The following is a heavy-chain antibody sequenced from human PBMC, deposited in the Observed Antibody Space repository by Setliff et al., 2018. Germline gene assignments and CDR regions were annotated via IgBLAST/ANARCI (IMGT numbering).Heavy chain of an antibody. J-gene: IGHJ6*02. Sequence: ASVKVSCKASGYTFTSYGISWVRQAPGQGLEWMGWISAYNGNTNYAQKLQGRVTMTTDNSTSTAYMELRSLRSDDTAVYYCARGAYYYESSGLYGPDYYYYEMDVWGQGTTVTVSS. CDR1: GYTFTSYG. CDR3: ARGAYYYESSGLYGPDYYYYEMDV. D-gene: IGHD3-22*01. CDR2: ISAYNGNT. V-gene: IGHV1-18*01.